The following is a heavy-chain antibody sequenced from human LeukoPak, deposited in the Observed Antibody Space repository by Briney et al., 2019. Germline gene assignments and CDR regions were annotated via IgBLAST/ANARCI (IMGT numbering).Heavy chain of an antibody. CDR2: IYYSGST. J-gene: IGHJ5*01. CDR3: ARSRQASGLFNS. V-gene: IGHV4-39*07. CDR1: GGSISNSNYH. D-gene: IGHD3-10*01. Sequence: SETLSLTCTVSGGSISNSNYHWGWIRQPPGKGLEWIGSIYYSGSTYYNPSLKSRFTISVDRPKNQFFLNVTSLTAADTAVYYCARSRQASGLFNSWGQGTLVVVSS.